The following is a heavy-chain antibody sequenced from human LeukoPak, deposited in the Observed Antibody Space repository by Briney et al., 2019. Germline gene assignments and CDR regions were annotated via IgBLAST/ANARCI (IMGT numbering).Heavy chain of an antibody. CDR3: ATGRRATILGDYFDY. J-gene: IGHJ4*01. V-gene: IGHV3-30*03. D-gene: IGHD5-12*01. Sequence: DSVKGRFTISRDNFKNTLYLQMNSLRAEDTALYYCATGRRATILGDYFDYWGQGTLVTVSP.